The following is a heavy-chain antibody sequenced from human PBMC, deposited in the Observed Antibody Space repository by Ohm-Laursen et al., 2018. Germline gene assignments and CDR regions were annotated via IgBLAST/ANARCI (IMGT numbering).Heavy chain of an antibody. Sequence: RSLRLSCSASGFTFDDYAMHWVRQAPGKGLEWVSGISWNSGSIGYADSVKGRFTISRDNAKNSLYLQMNSLRAEDTALYYCAKDMFPRYDSSGYPDYWGQGTLVTVSS. V-gene: IGHV3-9*01. CDR2: ISWNSGSI. D-gene: IGHD3-22*01. CDR1: GFTFDDYA. J-gene: IGHJ4*02. CDR3: AKDMFPRYDSSGYPDY.